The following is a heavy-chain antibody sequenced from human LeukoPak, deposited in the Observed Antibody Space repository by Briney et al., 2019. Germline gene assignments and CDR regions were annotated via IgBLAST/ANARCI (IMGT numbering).Heavy chain of an antibody. D-gene: IGHD5-18*01. V-gene: IGHV3-7*01. Sequence: GGSLRLSCAASGFTFSSYWMSWVRQAPGKGLEWVANIKQDGSEKYYVDSVKGRFTISRDNAKNSLYLQMNSLRAEDTAVYYCARGIRYSYGSYHFDYWGQGTLVTVSS. J-gene: IGHJ4*02. CDR3: ARGIRYSYGSYHFDY. CDR1: GFTFSSYW. CDR2: IKQDGSEK.